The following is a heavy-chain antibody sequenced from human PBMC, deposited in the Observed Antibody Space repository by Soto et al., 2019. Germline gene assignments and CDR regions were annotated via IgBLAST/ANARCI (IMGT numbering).Heavy chain of an antibody. CDR2: FYSVASI. V-gene: IGHV3-66*01. CDR1: GFTVRGNY. CDR3: ATVSRQLGFDN. J-gene: IGHJ4*02. Sequence: EVQLVESGGGLVQPGGSLRLSCAASGFTVRGNYMIWVRQAPGKGLEWVSVFYSVASISYADSVKDRFTISRDSANNTLYLQMDSLRAEDTAVYYCATVSRQLGFDNWGQGTLVTVSS. D-gene: IGHD6-13*01.